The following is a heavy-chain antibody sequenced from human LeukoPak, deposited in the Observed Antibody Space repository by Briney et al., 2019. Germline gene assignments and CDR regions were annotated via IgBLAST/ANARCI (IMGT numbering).Heavy chain of an antibody. D-gene: IGHD2-2*01. CDR3: TRDLGCSSTSCYYYYYYYYMDV. CDR2: IRSKAYGGTT. J-gene: IGHJ6*03. Sequence: GGSLRLSCTASGFTFGDYAMSWVRQAPGKGLEWVGFIRSKAYGGTTEYAASVKGRFTISRDDSKSIAYLQMNSLKTEDTAVYYCTRDLGCSSTSCYYYYYYYYMDVWGKGTTVTVSS. V-gene: IGHV3-49*04. CDR1: GFTFGDYA.